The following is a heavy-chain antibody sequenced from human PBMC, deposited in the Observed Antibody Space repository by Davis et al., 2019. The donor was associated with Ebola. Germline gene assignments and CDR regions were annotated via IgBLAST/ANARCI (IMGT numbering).Heavy chain of an antibody. J-gene: IGHJ4*02. Sequence: GGSLRLSCAASGFTFSSYSMNWVRQAPGKGLEWVSSISSSSSYIYYADSVKGRFTISRDNAKNSLSLQMNSLRAEDTAVYYCARDTYYYDSSGYYTNFDYWGQGTLVTVSS. CDR1: GFTFSSYS. CDR2: ISSSSSYI. D-gene: IGHD3-22*01. V-gene: IGHV3-21*01. CDR3: ARDTYYYDSSGYYTNFDY.